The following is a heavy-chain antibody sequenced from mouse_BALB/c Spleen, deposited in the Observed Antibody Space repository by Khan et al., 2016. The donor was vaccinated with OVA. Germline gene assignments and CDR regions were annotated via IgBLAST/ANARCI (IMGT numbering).Heavy chain of an antibody. J-gene: IGHJ4*01. V-gene: IGHV9-3-1*01. Sequence: QIQLVQSGPELKKPGVTVKISCKASGYTFTTYGMNWVKQAPGKGVKWMGWINTYTGEPTYVDDFKGRFAFSLETSVSTAYLQINNLTNEDSARYCCARVGYSGTMDYWGEGTSLTVSS. D-gene: IGHD2-3*01. CDR2: INTYTGEP. CDR1: GYTFTTYG. CDR3: ARVGYSGTMDY.